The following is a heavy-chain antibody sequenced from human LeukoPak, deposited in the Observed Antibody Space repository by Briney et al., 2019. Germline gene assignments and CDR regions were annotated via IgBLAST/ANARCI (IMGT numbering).Heavy chain of an antibody. D-gene: IGHD6-6*01. CDR1: GFIFSGSA. CDR3: ARDPQLGPFDY. Sequence: QPGGSLRLSCAASGFIFSGSAMHWVRQASGKGLEWVGRIRSKANTYATAYAASVKGRFTISRDDSKNTAYLQMNSLKTEDTAVYYCARDPQLGPFDYWGQGTLVTVSS. CDR2: IRSKANTYAT. V-gene: IGHV3-73*01. J-gene: IGHJ4*02.